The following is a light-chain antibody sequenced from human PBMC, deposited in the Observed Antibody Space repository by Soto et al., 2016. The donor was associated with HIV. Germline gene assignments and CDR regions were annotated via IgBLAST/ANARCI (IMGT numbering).Light chain of an antibody. J-gene: IGKJ1*01. CDR1: QGINNY. Sequence: DIQMTQSPSSLSASVGDRVTITCRTSQGINNYLAWYQQKPGKVPKLLIYGASSLQSGVPSRFSGGGSGTDFTLTINSLQPEDVATYYCQKYDSAPWTFGQGTKLEVK. V-gene: IGKV1-27*01. CDR2: GAS. CDR3: QKYDSAPWT.